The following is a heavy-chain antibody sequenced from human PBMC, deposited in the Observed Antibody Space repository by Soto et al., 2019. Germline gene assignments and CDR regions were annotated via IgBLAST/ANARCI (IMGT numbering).Heavy chain of an antibody. D-gene: IGHD2-15*01. Sequence: PSETLSLTCTVSSGSISSYYWSWIRQPPGKGLEWIGYIYHSGSTYYNPSLKSRVTISVDRSKNQFSLKLSSVTAADTAVYYCAREGGPVVDNSRAFDIWGQGTMVTVSS. J-gene: IGHJ3*02. CDR3: AREGGPVVDNSRAFDI. CDR2: IYHSGST. V-gene: IGHV4-59*12. CDR1: SGSISSYY.